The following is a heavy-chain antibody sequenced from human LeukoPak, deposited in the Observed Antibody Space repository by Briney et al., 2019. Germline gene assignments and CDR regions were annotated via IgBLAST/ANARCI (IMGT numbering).Heavy chain of an antibody. CDR3: ARVYVDTAMVYYFDY. CDR2: IYSDGSSA. Sequence: GGSLRLSCAASGFTVSSNYMTWVRQAPGKGLVWVSGIYSDGSSASYADSVKGRFTISRDNAKNTLYLQMNSLRAEDTAVYYCARVYVDTAMVYYFDYWGQGTLVTVSS. J-gene: IGHJ4*02. V-gene: IGHV3-74*01. D-gene: IGHD5-18*01. CDR1: GFTVSSNY.